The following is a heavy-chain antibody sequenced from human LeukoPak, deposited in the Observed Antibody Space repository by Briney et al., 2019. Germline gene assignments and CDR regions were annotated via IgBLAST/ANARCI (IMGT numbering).Heavy chain of an antibody. D-gene: IGHD2-2*01. Sequence: GGSLRLXCAASGFTFSSYSMNWGRLAPGKGLEWVSSISSSSSYRYYADSVKGRFTISRDNAKNSLYLQMNSLRAEDTAVYYCAGDGWTSCYVYWGQGTLVTVSS. J-gene: IGHJ4*02. V-gene: IGHV3-21*01. CDR3: AGDGWTSCYVY. CDR2: ISSSSSYR. CDR1: GFTFSSYS.